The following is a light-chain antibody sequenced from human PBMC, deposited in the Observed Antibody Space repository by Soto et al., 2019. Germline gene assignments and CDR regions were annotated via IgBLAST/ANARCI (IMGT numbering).Light chain of an antibody. V-gene: IGLV1-47*03. J-gene: IGLJ1*01. CDR2: RNS. CDR1: ASTIGRNY. Sequence: QSVLTQSPSASGTPGQRGPISCSGSASTIGRNYVYWYQQLPGTAPKLLIYRNSQRPSGVPDRFSGSKSGTSASLAISGLWSEDEADYYCAAWDDNLSGLYVFGAGTKVTVL. CDR3: AAWDDNLSGLYV.